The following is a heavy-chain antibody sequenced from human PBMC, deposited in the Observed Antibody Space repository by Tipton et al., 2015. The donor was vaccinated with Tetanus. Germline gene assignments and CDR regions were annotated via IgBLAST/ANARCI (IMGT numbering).Heavy chain of an antibody. CDR1: GALLTTGGYS. CDR3: ARRSYCSSSRCFDAFDL. Sequence: TLSLTCNVTGALLTTGGYSWGWIRQPPGQGLEWIGYIYQTGSTYFNPSLRSRLTMSFKMSKNQFSLRLTSVTAADTAVYYCARRSYCSSSRCFDAFDLWGQGTMVTVSS. J-gene: IGHJ3*01. D-gene: IGHD2-2*01. CDR2: IYQTGST. V-gene: IGHV4-30-2*01.